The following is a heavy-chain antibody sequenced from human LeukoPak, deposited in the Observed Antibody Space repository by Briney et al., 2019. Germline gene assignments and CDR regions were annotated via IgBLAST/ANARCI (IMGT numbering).Heavy chain of an antibody. CDR2: ITSGSSTI. D-gene: IGHD1-26*01. V-gene: IGHV3-11*04. CDR1: GFTFSDYN. Sequence: GGSLRLSCAASGFTFSDYNMSWIRQAPGQGLQWVSYITSGSSTIYDADSVKGRFTISRDNAKNSLYLQMNSLRAEDTAVYYCARDILGATGVGAFDMWGQGTMVTVSS. CDR3: ARDILGATGVGAFDM. J-gene: IGHJ3*02.